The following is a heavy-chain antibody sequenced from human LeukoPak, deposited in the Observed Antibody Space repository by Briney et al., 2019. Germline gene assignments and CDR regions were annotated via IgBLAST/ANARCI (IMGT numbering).Heavy chain of an antibody. V-gene: IGHV3-48*03. CDR3: AREEAYCSGTSCFRFFDY. CDR2: ISSGGSIF. Sequence: GGSLRLSCAASGFTSSSYEINWVRQAPGKGLEWISYISSGGSIFYNADSVMGRFTISRDNAKNSLYLQMNSLRAEDTAVYYCAREEAYCSGTSCFRFFDYWGQGTLVSVSS. CDR1: GFTSSSYE. J-gene: IGHJ4*02. D-gene: IGHD2-15*01.